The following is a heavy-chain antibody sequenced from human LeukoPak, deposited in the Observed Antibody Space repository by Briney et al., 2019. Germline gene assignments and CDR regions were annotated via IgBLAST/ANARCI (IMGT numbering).Heavy chain of an antibody. CDR1: GYTFTSYY. V-gene: IGHV1-8*02. CDR2: MNPNSGNT. J-gene: IGHJ3*02. Sequence: GASVKVSCKASGYTFTSYYMHWVRQAPGQGLEWMGWMNPNSGNTGYAQKFQGRVTMTRNTSISTAYMELSSLRSEDTAVYYCARSRNYYDSSGYYPHDAFDIWGQGTMVTVSS. CDR3: ARSRNYYDSSGYYPHDAFDI. D-gene: IGHD3-22*01.